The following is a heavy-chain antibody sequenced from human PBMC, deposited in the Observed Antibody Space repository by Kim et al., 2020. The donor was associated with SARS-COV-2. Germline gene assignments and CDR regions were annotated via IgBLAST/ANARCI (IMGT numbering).Heavy chain of an antibody. Sequence: GGSLRLSCAASGFTFTSYAMSWVRQAPGKGLEWVSAISGSGGSTYYADSVKGRFTISRDNSKNTLYLQMNSLRAEDTAVYYCAKSPTIVLMVYALRWGQGTLAT. D-gene: IGHD2-8*01. CDR2: ISGSGGST. CDR3: AKSPTIVLMVYALR. J-gene: IGHJ4*02. V-gene: IGHV3-23*01. CDR1: GFTFTSYA.